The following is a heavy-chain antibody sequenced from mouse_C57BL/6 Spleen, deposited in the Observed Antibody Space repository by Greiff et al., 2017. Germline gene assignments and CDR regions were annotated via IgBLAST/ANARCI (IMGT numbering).Heavy chain of an antibody. CDR1: GFNIKDYY. Sequence: EVQLVESGAELVRPGASVKLSCTASGFNIKDYYMHWVKQRPEQGLEWIGRIDPEDGDTEYAPKFQGKATMTADTSSNTAYMQPSSLTSDDTAVDYCTSYYSNYHYYAMDYWGQGTSVTVSA. CDR3: TSYYSNYHYYAMDY. J-gene: IGHJ4*01. D-gene: IGHD2-5*01. CDR2: IDPEDGDT. V-gene: IGHV14-1*01.